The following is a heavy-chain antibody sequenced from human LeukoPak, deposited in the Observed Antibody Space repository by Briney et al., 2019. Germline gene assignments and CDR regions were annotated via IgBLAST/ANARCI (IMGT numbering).Heavy chain of an antibody. CDR2: ITRSSYI. CDR1: GFTFSSYS. CDR3: AGYASSGRRDALDI. J-gene: IGHJ3*02. V-gene: IGHV3-21*01. D-gene: IGHD3-22*01. Sequence: GGSLRLSCAASGFTFSSYSMNWVRQAPGKGLEWVSSITRSSYIYCADSVKGRFTISRDNSKNSLYLQMNSLRAEDTAVYYCAGYASSGRRDALDIWGQGTMVTVSS.